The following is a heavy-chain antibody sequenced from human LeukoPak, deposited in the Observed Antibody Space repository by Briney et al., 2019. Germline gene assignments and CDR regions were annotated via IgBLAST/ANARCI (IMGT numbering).Heavy chain of an antibody. CDR2: INSDGSST. J-gene: IGHJ4*02. D-gene: IGHD3-3*01. V-gene: IGHV3-74*01. CDR3: AREFNEFWSGYYSHEGNPFDY. CDR1: GFSFSSYW. Sequence: GGSLRLSCAASGFSFSSYWMHWVRQAPGKGLVWVPRINSDGSSTDYAASVKGRLTISRDNAKNTLYLQMNSLRAEDTAVYYCAREFNEFWSGYYSHEGNPFDYWGQGTLVTVSS.